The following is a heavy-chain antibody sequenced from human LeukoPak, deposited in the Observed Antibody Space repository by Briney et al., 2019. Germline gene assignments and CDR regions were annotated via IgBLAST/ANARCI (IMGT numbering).Heavy chain of an antibody. D-gene: IGHD6-19*01. CDR1: GGSLSNSRYY. Sequence: PSETLSLTCTVSGGSLSNSRYYWGWIRQPPGKGLEWIGSIYYSGSTYYNPSLKSRVTISVDTSKNQFSLKLSSVTAADTAVYYCASSSGWYNGFDYWGQGTLVTVSS. J-gene: IGHJ4*02. V-gene: IGHV4-39*01. CDR2: IYYSGST. CDR3: ASSSGWYNGFDY.